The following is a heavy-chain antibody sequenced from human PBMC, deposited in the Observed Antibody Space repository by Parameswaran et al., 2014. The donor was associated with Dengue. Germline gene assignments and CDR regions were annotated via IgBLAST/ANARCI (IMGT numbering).Heavy chain of an antibody. D-gene: IGHD3-10*01. CDR2: INPSRPGST. CDR3: ARDIFTEDYSGSFDY. Sequence: WVRQAPGQGLEWMGIINPSRPGSTTYAQKFQGRVTMTRDTSTSTVYMELSSLRSEDTAVYYCARDIFTEDYSGSFDYWGQGTLVTVSS. V-gene: IGHV1-46*01. J-gene: IGHJ4*02.